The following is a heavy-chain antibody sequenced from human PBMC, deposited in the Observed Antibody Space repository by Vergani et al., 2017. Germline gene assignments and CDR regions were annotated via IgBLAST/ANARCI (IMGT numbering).Heavy chain of an antibody. J-gene: IGHJ3*02. D-gene: IGHD6-19*01. Sequence: QVQLQQWGAGLLKPSETLSLTCAVYGGSFSGYYWSWIRQPPGKGLEWIGEINHSGSTNYSPSFQGQVTISADKSISTAYLQWSSLKASDTAMYYCARVRVRSGWTDAFDIWGQGTMVTVSS. CDR2: INHSGST. CDR1: GGSFSGYY. V-gene: IGHV4-34*01. CDR3: ARVRVRSGWTDAFDI.